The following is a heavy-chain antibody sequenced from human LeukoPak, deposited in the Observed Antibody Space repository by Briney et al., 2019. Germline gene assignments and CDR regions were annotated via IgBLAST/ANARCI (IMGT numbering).Heavy chain of an antibody. Sequence: PGRSLRLSCAASGFTFSSYGMHWVRQAPGKGLEWVAVISYDGSNKYYADSVKGRFTISRDNSKNTLYLQMNSLRAEDTAVYYCASSLDYNFDYWGQGTLVTVSS. D-gene: IGHD4-11*01. CDR2: ISYDGSNK. J-gene: IGHJ4*02. V-gene: IGHV3-30*03. CDR1: GFTFSSYG. CDR3: ASSLDYNFDY.